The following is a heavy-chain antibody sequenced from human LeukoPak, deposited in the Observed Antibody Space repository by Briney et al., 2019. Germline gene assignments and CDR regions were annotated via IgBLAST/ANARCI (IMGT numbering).Heavy chain of an antibody. CDR3: AMFPIVVVPAAMQNLDV. V-gene: IGHV3-43*01. D-gene: IGHD2-2*01. J-gene: IGHJ4*02. CDR2: ISWDGTST. Sequence: GGSLRLSCAASGFTFKDYTMHWVRQAPGKGLEWVSLISWDGTSTYYADSVKGRFTISKDMSKNTLYLQMNSLRADDTALYFCAMFPIVVVPAAMQNLDVWGQGTLVTVSS. CDR1: GFTFKDYT.